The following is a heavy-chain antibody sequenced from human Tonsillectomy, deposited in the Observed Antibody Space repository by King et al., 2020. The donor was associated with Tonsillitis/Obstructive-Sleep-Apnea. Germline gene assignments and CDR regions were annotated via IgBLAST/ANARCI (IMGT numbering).Heavy chain of an antibody. CDR1: GYSFTSYW. D-gene: IGHD2-2*01. J-gene: IGHJ6*03. Sequence: QLVQSGAEVKKPGESLRISCKGSGYSFTSYWISWVRQMPGKGLEWMGRIDPSDSYTNYSPSFQGHGTISADKSISTAYLQWSSLKASDTAMYYCARRSRRSLYCSSTSCYFYYYMDVWGKGTTVTVSS. CDR2: IDPSDSYT. CDR3: ARRSRRSLYCSSTSCYFYYYMDV. V-gene: IGHV5-10-1*01.